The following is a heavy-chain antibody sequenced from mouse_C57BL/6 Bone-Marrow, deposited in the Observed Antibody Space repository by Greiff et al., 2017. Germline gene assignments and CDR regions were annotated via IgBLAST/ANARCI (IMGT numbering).Heavy chain of an antibody. Sequence: QVHVKQPGAELVKPGASVKLSCKASGYTFTSYWMQWVKQRPGQGLEWIGEIDPSDSYTNYNQKFKGKATLTVDTSSSTAYMQLSSLTSEDSAVYYCARGTTVVAMDYWGQGTSGTGSS. V-gene: IGHV1-50*01. CDR2: IDPSDSYT. D-gene: IGHD1-1*01. CDR1: GYTFTSYW. J-gene: IGHJ4*01. CDR3: ARGTTVVAMDY.